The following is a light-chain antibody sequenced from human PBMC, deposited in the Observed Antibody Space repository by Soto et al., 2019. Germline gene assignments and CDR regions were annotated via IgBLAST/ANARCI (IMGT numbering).Light chain of an antibody. V-gene: IGKV3D-20*02. Sequence: EIVFTQSPGTLSLSPGERATLSCRASQSVSSSYLAWYQQKPGQPPSLLIYDASTRATGIPARLSGSGSGTDFTLTIRSLEPEDFAVYYCQQRSNWPTFGQGTKVDIK. CDR3: QQRSNWPT. CDR1: QSVSSSY. CDR2: DAS. J-gene: IGKJ1*01.